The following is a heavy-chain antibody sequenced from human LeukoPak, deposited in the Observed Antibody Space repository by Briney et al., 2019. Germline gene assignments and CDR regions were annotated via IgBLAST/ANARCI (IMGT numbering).Heavy chain of an antibody. CDR1: GFTFSRYW. CDR3: ARMTPLSSNWYRDAFDI. J-gene: IGHJ3*02. D-gene: IGHD6-13*01. CDR2: IKQDESEK. V-gene: IGHV3-7*01. Sequence: PGGSLRLSCIASGFTFSRYWMSWVRQAPGKGLEWVANIKQDESEKYYVDSVKGRFTISRDNAKNSLYLQMNSLRVEDTAVYYCARMTPLSSNWYRDAFDIWGQGTMVTVSS.